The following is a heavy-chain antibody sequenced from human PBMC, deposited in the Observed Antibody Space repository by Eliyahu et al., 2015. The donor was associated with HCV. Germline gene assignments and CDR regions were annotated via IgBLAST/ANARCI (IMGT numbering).Heavy chain of an antibody. J-gene: IGHJ4*02. V-gene: IGHV3-7*01. CDR2: IKQDGSEK. Sequence: EMQLVESGGGLVQPGGSLRLSCAASGFTFRSXWMSWVRQAPGKGREWVANIKQDGSEKYYVDAVKGRFTISRDNAKNSLYLQMNGLRAEDTAVYFCARDGLATINYWGQGTLVTVSS. D-gene: IGHD5-24*01. CDR1: GFTFRSXW. CDR3: ARDGLATINY.